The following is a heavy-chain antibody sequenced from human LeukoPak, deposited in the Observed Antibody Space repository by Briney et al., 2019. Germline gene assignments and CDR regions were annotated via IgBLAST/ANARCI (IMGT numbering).Heavy chain of an antibody. D-gene: IGHD5-18*01. Sequence: PGGSLRLSCAASGFTFSNFAMHCFRQAPGKGLEWLAIVWYDATKEYYVASVDGRFTISRDNSKNTLYLQMNSLRAEDTAVYYCAKEPQPWLGAFDIRGQGTMVTVSS. CDR3: AKEPQPWLGAFDI. CDR2: VWYDATKE. V-gene: IGHV3-33*06. J-gene: IGHJ3*02. CDR1: GFTFSNFA.